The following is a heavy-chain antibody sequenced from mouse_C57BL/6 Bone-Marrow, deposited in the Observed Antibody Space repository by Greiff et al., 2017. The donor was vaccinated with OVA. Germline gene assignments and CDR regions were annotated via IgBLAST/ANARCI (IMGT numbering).Heavy chain of an antibody. CDR1: GYTFTSYG. CDR2: IYPRSGNT. CDR3: ANYYGSSPCAY. D-gene: IGHD1-1*01. V-gene: IGHV1-81*01. Sequence: QVQLKQSGAELARPGASVKLSCKASGYTFTSYGISWVKQRTGQGLEWIGEIYPRSGNTYYNEKFKGKATLTADKSSSTAYMELRSLSSEDSAVDFCANYYGSSPCAYWGQGTLVTVSA. J-gene: IGHJ3*01.